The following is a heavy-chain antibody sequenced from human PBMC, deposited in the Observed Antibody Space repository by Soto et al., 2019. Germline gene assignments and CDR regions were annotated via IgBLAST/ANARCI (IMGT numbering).Heavy chain of an antibody. D-gene: IGHD6-19*01. V-gene: IGHV1-46*01. CDR1: GYTFTNSH. CDR2: INPIGGST. J-gene: IGHJ5*02. Sequence: QVRLVQSGAEVKKPGASVKVSCKASGYTFTNSHMHWVRQAPGQGLEWMGMINPIGGSTTYAQKFQGRVTRTRDTSTTTVYMELTSLRSEDTAVYYCAKSPPSSGWYTYWFDPWGQGTPVTVSS. CDR3: AKSPPSSGWYTYWFDP.